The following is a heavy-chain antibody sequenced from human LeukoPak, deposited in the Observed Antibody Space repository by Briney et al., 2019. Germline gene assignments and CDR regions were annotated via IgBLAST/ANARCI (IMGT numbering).Heavy chain of an antibody. CDR2: ISYEGSNK. CDR3: AKALSPAGYYYDSSGVDAFDI. CDR1: GFTFSIYG. D-gene: IGHD3-22*01. Sequence: GGSLRLSCAASGFTFSIYGMHWVRLAPGKGLEWVAVISYEGSNKYYADSVKGRLTIARDNTKNTLYLQMTSQRAEDTAVYYCAKALSPAGYYYDSSGVDAFDIWGQGTMVTVSS. J-gene: IGHJ3*02. V-gene: IGHV3-30*18.